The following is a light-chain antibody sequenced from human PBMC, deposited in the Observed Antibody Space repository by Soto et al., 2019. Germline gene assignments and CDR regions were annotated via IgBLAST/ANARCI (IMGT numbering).Light chain of an antibody. CDR1: QSIVTY. V-gene: IGKV1-39*01. CDR3: QPSYSTPPWT. J-gene: IGKJ1*01. Sequence: DIQMYQSPAAVSASVGDRVTITCRASQSIVTYLNWYLQKPGKAPKLLIYAASNLQSGVPSRFSGSGSGTDFTLTISSLQPEDFATYFCQPSYSTPPWTFGQGTKVDIK. CDR2: AAS.